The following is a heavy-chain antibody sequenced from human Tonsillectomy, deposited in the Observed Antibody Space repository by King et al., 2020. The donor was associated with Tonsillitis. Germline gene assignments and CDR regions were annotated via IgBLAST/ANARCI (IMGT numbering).Heavy chain of an antibody. CDR2: ISSSGSII. Sequence: QLVQSGGGLVQPGGSLRLSCAASGFTFSSYEMNWVRQAPGKGLEWVSYISSSGSIIYYADSVKGRFTISRDNAKNSLYLQMNSLRAEDTAVYYCARAALRGGQFDYWGQGTLVTVSS. CDR1: GFTFSSYE. J-gene: IGHJ4*02. V-gene: IGHV3-48*03. CDR3: ARAALRGGQFDY. D-gene: IGHD4-23*01.